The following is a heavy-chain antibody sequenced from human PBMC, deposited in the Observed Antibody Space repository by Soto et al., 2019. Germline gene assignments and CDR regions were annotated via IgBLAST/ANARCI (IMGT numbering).Heavy chain of an antibody. J-gene: IGHJ5*02. D-gene: IGHD1-26*01. Sequence: ASVKVSCKASGYTFTSYGISWVRQAPGQGLEWMGRISAYNGNTNYAQKLQGSVTMTTDTSTSTAYMELRSLRSDDTAVYYCARVVGALGHWFDPWXQGTLVTVPQ. CDR3: ARVVGALGHWFDP. CDR1: GYTFTSYG. CDR2: ISAYNGNT. V-gene: IGHV1-18*01.